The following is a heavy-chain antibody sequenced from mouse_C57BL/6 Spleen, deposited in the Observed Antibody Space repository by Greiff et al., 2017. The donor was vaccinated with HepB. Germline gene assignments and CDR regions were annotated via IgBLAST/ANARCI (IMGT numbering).Heavy chain of an antibody. CDR2: IHPNSGST. CDR3: ARSSDYSNYGAWFAY. J-gene: IGHJ3*01. CDR1: GYTFTSYW. V-gene: IGHV1-64*01. D-gene: IGHD2-5*01. Sequence: QVQLQQPGAELVKPGASVKLSCKASGYTFTSYWMHWVKQRPGQGLEWIGMIHPNSGSTNYNEKFKSKATLTVDKSSSTAYMQLSSLTSEDSAVYYCARSSDYSNYGAWFAYWGQGTLVTVSA.